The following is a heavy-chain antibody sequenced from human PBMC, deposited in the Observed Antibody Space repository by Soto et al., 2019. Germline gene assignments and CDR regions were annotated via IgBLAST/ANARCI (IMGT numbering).Heavy chain of an antibody. J-gene: IGHJ6*03. CDR1: GGSISSYY. CDR3: ARNTERYYYYYMDV. D-gene: IGHD1-1*01. Sequence: SETLSLTCTVSGGSISSYYWSWIRQPPGKGLEWIGYIYYSGSTNYNPSLKSRVTISVDTSKNQFSLKLSSVTAADTAVYYCARNTERYYYYYMDVWGKGTTVTVSS. CDR2: IYYSGST. V-gene: IGHV4-59*08.